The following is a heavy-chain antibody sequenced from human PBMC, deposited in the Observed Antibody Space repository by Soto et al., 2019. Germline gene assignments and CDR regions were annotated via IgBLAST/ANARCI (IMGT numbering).Heavy chain of an antibody. J-gene: IGHJ5*02. CDR3: ARVHSQWLAGLNWFDP. CDR2: IKQDGSEK. CDR1: GFTFSSYW. D-gene: IGHD6-19*01. Sequence: RRLSCAASGFTFSSYWMSWVRQAPGKGLEWVANIKQDGSEKYYVDSVKGRFTISRDNAKNSLYLQMNSLRAEDTAVYYCARVHSQWLAGLNWFDPWGQGTLVTVYS. V-gene: IGHV3-7*03.